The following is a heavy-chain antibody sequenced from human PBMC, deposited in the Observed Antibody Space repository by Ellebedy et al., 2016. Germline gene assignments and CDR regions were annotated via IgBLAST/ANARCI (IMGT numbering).Heavy chain of an antibody. CDR2: IKQDGSEK. D-gene: IGHD2-2*01. CDR1: GFTFSSYW. CDR3: ACSSTSCDLCSFYGMDV. V-gene: IGHV3-7*02. J-gene: IGHJ6*02. Sequence: GESLKISXAASGFTFSSYWMSWVRQAPGKGLEWVANIKQDGSEKYYVDSVKGRFTISRDNAKNSLYLQMNSLRAEDTAVYYCACSSTSCDLCSFYGMDVWGQGTTVTVSS.